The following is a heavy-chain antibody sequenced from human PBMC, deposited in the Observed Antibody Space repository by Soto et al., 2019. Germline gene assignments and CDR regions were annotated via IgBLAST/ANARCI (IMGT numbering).Heavy chain of an antibody. V-gene: IGHV4-39*01. Sequence: SETLSLTCTVSGGSISSSYYWGWIRQPPGKGLEWIGCIYNSGNTYYNPSLKSRVTISVDTSNNQFSLRLNSVTAADTAVYYCARHPPVARYENGLDVWGQGTMVTVSS. CDR3: ARHPPVARYENGLDV. J-gene: IGHJ6*02. D-gene: IGHD2-15*01. CDR2: IYNSGNT. CDR1: GGSISSSYY.